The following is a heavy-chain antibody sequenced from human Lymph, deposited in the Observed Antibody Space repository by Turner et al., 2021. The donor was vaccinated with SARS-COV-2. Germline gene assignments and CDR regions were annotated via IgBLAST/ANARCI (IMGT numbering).Heavy chain of an antibody. V-gene: IGHV3-23*01. Sequence: EGQLLESEGGLVPRGGFLTLPSIASGFTFSSYAMSWVRQAPGKGLEWMAWISGSSGNTYYAQYVQGRFTMSRDNSKSTVYMEMKSLRAEDTAVYYCAKEGDSAMINLDYWGQGTLVTVSS. D-gene: IGHD5-12*01. J-gene: IGHJ4*02. CDR1: GFTFSSYA. CDR2: ISGSSGNT. CDR3: AKEGDSAMINLDY.